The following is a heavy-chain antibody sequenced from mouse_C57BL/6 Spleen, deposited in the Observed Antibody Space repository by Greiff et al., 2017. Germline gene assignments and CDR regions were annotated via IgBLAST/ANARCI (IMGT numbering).Heavy chain of an antibody. CDR3: AGLDTTVVGGY. J-gene: IGHJ2*01. D-gene: IGHD1-1*01. CDR2: IYPRSGNT. CDR1: GYTFTSYG. Sequence: VHLVESGAELARPGASVKLSCKASGYTFTSYGISWVKQRTGQGLEWIGEIYPRSGNTYYNEKFKGKATLTADKSSSTAYMELRSLTSEDAAVYFCAGLDTTVVGGYWGQGTTLTVSA. V-gene: IGHV1-81*01.